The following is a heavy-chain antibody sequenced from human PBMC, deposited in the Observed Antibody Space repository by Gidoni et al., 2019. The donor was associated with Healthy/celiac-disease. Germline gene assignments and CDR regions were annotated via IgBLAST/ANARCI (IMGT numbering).Heavy chain of an antibody. V-gene: IGHV3-49*03. CDR2: IRSKAYGGTT. CDR1: GFTFGDYA. CDR3: TRDKDTAMVSPFDY. J-gene: IGHJ4*02. Sequence: EVQLVESGGGFVQPGRSLRLSCTASGFTFGDYAMSWFRQAPGKGLEWVGFIRSKAYGGTTEYAASVKGRFTISRDDSKSIAYLQMNSLKTEDTAVYYCTRDKDTAMVSPFDYWGQGTLVTVSS. D-gene: IGHD5-18*01.